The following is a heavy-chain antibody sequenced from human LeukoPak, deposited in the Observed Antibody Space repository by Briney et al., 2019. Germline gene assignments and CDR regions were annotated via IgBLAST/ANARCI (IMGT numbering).Heavy chain of an antibody. CDR3: ARNSRVASTSGLNY. CDR2: ITPIFGAA. J-gene: IGHJ4*02. CDR1: GGTFSSYP. V-gene: IGHV1-69*13. D-gene: IGHD4-23*01. Sequence: SVKVSCKASGGTFSSYPFTWVRQAPGQGLEWTGEITPIFGAANYAQTFQGRVTITADESTSTVFMELSSLRSDDTAFYYCARNSRVASTSGLNYWGQGTLVTVSS.